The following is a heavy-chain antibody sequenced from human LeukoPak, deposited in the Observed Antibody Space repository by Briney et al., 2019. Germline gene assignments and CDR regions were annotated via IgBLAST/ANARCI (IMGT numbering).Heavy chain of an antibody. CDR3: ARYGGTSMFVY. V-gene: IGHV3-48*02. CDR1: GFTFSSYS. D-gene: IGHD4-23*01. CDR2: ISSTSNTI. J-gene: IGHJ4*02. Sequence: GGSLRLSCAPSGFTFSSYSMNWVRQAPGKGLEWVSYISSTSNTIYYADSVKGRFTVSRDNAQNSLYLQMNSLRDDDTAVYFCARYGGTSMFVYWGQGTLVTVSS.